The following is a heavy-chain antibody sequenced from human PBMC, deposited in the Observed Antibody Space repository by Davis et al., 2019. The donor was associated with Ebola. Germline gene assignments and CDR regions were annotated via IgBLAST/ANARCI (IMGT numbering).Heavy chain of an antibody. V-gene: IGHV4-31*03. J-gene: IGHJ6*02. D-gene: IGHD3-22*01. Sequence: PSETLSLTCTVSGGSISSGGYYWSWIRQHPGKGLEWIGYIYYSGSTYYNPSLKSRVTISVDTSKNQFSLKLSSVTAADTAVYYCARDLGHYYDSSGYYYYYYGMDVWGQGTTVTVSS. CDR1: GGSISSGGYY. CDR3: ARDLGHYYDSSGYYYYYYGMDV. CDR2: IYYSGST.